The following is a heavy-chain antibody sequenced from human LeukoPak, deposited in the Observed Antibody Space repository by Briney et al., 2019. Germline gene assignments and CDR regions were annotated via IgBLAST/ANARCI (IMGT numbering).Heavy chain of an antibody. Sequence: PGGSLRLSCAASGFTFSGYGMHWVRQAPGKGLEWVADIRYDGTNKFYADSVRGRFTISRDNAKNSLYRQMNSLRAEDTAVYYCARATAGSFTYYYDSSGSKGPFDYWGQGTLVTVSS. D-gene: IGHD3-22*01. V-gene: IGHV3-33*01. J-gene: IGHJ4*02. CDR3: ARATAGSFTYYYDSSGSKGPFDY. CDR2: IRYDGTNK. CDR1: GFTFSGYG.